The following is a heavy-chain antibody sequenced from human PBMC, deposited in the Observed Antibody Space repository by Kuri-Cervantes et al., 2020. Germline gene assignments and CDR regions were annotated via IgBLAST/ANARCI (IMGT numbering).Heavy chain of an antibody. J-gene: IGHJ5*02. CDR1: GFTFSSYG. CDR2: ISYDGSNK. CDR3: ASGRFGELHFDP. D-gene: IGHD3-10*01. Sequence: GESLKIFCAASGFTFSSYGMHWVRQAPGKGLEWVAVISYDGSNKYYADSVKGRFTISRDNSKNTLYLQMNSLRAEDTAVYYCASGRFGELHFDPWGQGTLVTVSS. V-gene: IGHV3-30*03.